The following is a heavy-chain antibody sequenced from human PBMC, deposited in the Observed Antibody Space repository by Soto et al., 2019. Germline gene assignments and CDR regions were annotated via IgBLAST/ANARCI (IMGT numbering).Heavy chain of an antibody. CDR1: SGSISIGGYS. Sequence: SETLSVTCAFSSGSISIGGYSWSWIRQPPGKGREWIGNVYHSGNTYYNPSLKSRVTLSVDRSRNQFSLRLTSVTAADTAVYYCARVNKDYDVLTDSLYYFDYWGQGTLVTVSS. CDR2: VYHSGNT. V-gene: IGHV4-30-2*01. D-gene: IGHD3-9*01. CDR3: ARVNKDYDVLTDSLYYFDY. J-gene: IGHJ4*02.